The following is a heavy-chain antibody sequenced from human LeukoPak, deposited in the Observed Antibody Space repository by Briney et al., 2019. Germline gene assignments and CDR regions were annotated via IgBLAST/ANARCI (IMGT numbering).Heavy chain of an antibody. CDR2: ISAYNGNA. Sequence: GASVKVSCKASGYTFTSYGISWVRQAPGQGLEWMGWISAYNGNANYAQKLQGRVTLTTDTSTSTAYMELRSLRSDDTAVYYCARTAFQFGDYFYYMNVWGTGTTVTVSS. V-gene: IGHV1-18*01. CDR1: GYTFTSYG. J-gene: IGHJ6*03. D-gene: IGHD3-3*02. CDR3: ARTAFQFGDYFYYMNV.